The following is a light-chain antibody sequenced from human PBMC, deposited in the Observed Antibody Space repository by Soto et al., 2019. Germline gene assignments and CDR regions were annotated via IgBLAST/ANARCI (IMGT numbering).Light chain of an antibody. J-gene: IGLJ1*01. CDR2: DNN. CDR1: NSNIGNNY. Sequence: QSVLTQPPSVSAAPGQKVTISCSGSNSNIGNNYVSWYQQVPGTAPKLLIYDNNKRPSGNPDRFSGSKSGTSATLGISGLQTGDEADYYCGTWDSSLSVHVFGTGTKVTVL. V-gene: IGLV1-51*01. CDR3: GTWDSSLSVHV.